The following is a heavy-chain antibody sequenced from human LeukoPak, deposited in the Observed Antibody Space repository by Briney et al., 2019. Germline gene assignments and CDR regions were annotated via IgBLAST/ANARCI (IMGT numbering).Heavy chain of an antibody. CDR1: GFTFSSYS. V-gene: IGHV3-21*01. Sequence: GGSLRLSCAASGFTFSSYSMNWVRQAPGKGLEWVSSISSSSSYIYYADSVKGRFTISRDNAKNSLYLQMNSLRAEDTAVYYCARVPPDILSDSSGWYYFDYWGQGTLVTVSS. CDR3: ARVPPDILSDSSGWYYFDY. D-gene: IGHD6-19*01. J-gene: IGHJ4*02. CDR2: ISSSSSYI.